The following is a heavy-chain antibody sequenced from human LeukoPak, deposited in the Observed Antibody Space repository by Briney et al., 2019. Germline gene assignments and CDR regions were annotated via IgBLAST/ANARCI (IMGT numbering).Heavy chain of an antibody. CDR1: GYSISSGYY. CDR3: ASRGQEVWFGELLYYFDY. CDR2: IYHSGST. V-gene: IGHV4-38-2*02. J-gene: IGHJ4*02. Sequence: PSETLSLTCTVSGYSISSGYYWGWIRQPPGKGLEWIGSIYHSGSTYYNPSLKSRVTISVDTSKNQFSLKLSSVTAADTAVYYCASRGQEVWFGELLYYFDYWGQGTLVTVSS. D-gene: IGHD3-10*01.